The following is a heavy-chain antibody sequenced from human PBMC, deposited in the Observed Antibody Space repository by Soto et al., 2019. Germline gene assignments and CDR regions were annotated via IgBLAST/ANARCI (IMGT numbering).Heavy chain of an antibody. CDR2: IYWDDDK. V-gene: IGHV2-5*02. CDR3: ARDGYGDLGGGPYFDC. Sequence: SGPTLVKPTQTLTLTCTFSGFSRSTSGVGVGWIRQPPGKALEWLALIYWDDDKRYSPSLKSRLTITKDTSKNQVVLTMTNMDPVDTATYYCARDGYGDLGGGPYFDCWGQGTLVTVSS. J-gene: IGHJ4*02. D-gene: IGHD4-17*01. CDR1: GFSRSTSGVG.